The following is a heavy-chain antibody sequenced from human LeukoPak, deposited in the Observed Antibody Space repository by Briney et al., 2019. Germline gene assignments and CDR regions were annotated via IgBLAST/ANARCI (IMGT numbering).Heavy chain of an antibody. D-gene: IGHD3-3*01. V-gene: IGHV4-39*01. CDR3: ARPFFGYFDY. Sequence: SEALSLTCTVSGGSISSSSYYWGWIRQPPGKGLEWIGSIYYSGSTYYNPSLKSRVTISVDTSKNQFSLKLSSVTAADTAVYYCARPFFGYFDYWGQGTLVTVSS. J-gene: IGHJ4*02. CDR2: IYYSGST. CDR1: GGSISSSSYY.